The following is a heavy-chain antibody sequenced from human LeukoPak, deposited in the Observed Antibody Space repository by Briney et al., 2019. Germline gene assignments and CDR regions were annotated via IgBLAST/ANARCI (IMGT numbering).Heavy chain of an antibody. D-gene: IGHD2-15*01. Sequence: SETLSLTCTVSGGSISSSNYYWTWIRQPPGKGLEWIGSIYYSGSAYYNPSLKSRVTISVDTSKNQFSLMLSSVTAADTALYYCARVDHGRPFDPWGQGTLVTVSS. CDR3: ARVDHGRPFDP. CDR1: GGSISSSNYY. V-gene: IGHV4-39*01. CDR2: IYYSGSA. J-gene: IGHJ5*02.